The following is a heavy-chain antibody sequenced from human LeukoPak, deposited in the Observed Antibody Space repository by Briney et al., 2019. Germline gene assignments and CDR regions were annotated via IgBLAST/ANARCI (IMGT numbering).Heavy chain of an antibody. CDR1: GGSVSSGGYY. Sequence: SQTLSLTCTVSGGSVSSGGYYWSWIRQPPGKGLEWIGYIYYSGSTNYNPSLKSRVTISVDTSKNQFSLKLSSVTAADTAVYYCARESERYGADYWGQGTLVTVSS. CDR2: IYYSGST. CDR3: ARESERYGADY. V-gene: IGHV4-61*08. D-gene: IGHD4-17*01. J-gene: IGHJ4*02.